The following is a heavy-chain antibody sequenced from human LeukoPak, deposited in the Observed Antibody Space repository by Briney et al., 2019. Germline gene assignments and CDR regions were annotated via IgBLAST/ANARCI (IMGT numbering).Heavy chain of an antibody. CDR3: ARDDGEVTMVRGGGQYYFDY. V-gene: IGHV1-3*01. Sequence: ASVKVSCKASGYTFTSYAMHWVRQAPGQRLGWMGWINAGNGNTKYSQKFQGRVTITRDTSASTAYMELSSLRSEDTAVYYCARDDGEVTMVRGGGQYYFDYWGQGTLVTVSS. CDR2: INAGNGNT. D-gene: IGHD3-10*01. CDR1: GYTFTSYA. J-gene: IGHJ4*02.